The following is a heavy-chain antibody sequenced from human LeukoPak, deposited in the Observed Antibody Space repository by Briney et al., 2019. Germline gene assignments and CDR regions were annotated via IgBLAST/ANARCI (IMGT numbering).Heavy chain of an antibody. CDR2: INPNSGGT. Sequence: ASVKVSCKASGYAFTGYYMHWVRQAPGQGLEWMGWINPNSGGTNYAQKFQGRVTMSRDTSISTAYMELSRLRSDDTAVYYCARGSDDFWSGYSPSYWGQGTLVTVSS. D-gene: IGHD3-3*01. CDR3: ARGSDDFWSGYSPSY. CDR1: GYAFTGYY. V-gene: IGHV1-2*02. J-gene: IGHJ4*02.